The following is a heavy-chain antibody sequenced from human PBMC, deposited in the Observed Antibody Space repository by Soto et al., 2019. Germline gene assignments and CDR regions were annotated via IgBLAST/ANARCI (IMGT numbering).Heavy chain of an antibody. CDR3: ARGVLRFLQWFEP. J-gene: IGHJ5*02. CDR2: VYYSGRT. D-gene: IGHD3-3*01. V-gene: IGHV4-61*01. Sequence: SETLSLTCTVSGASVNSENYYWSWIRQPPGKGLEWIGYVYYSGRTNYNPSLKSRATVSLDTYKNQFSLKMTSMTSADTAFYYCARGVLRFLQWFEPWGKGTLVTVSS. CDR1: GASVNSENYY.